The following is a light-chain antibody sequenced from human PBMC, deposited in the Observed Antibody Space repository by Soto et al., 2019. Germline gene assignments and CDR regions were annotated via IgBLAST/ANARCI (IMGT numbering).Light chain of an antibody. Sequence: QSALTQPASVSGSPGQWITISCTGTSSDVGNYNLVSWYQQFPGKAPKLIIYEGSRRPSGVSNRFSGSKSGNTASLTISGLQAEDEADYYCCSYAGSFTFDVFGGGTKLTVL. CDR3: CSYAGSFTFDV. CDR2: EGS. V-gene: IGLV2-23*03. J-gene: IGLJ2*01. CDR1: SSDVGNYNL.